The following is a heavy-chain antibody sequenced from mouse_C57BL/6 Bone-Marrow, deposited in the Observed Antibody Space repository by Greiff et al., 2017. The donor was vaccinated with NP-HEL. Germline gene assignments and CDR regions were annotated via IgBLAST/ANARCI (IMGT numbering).Heavy chain of an antibody. CDR2: INPNNGGT. CDR1: GYTFTDYN. CDR3: AREGEIDRGWFAY. D-gene: IGHD3-2*01. Sequence: VQLKESGPELVKPGASVKMSCKASGYTFTDYNMHWVKQSHGKSLEWIGYINPNNGGTSYNQKCKGKATLTVNKSSSTAYMELRSLTSEDSAVYYCAREGEIDRGWFAYWGEGTLVTVSA. J-gene: IGHJ3*01. V-gene: IGHV1-22*01.